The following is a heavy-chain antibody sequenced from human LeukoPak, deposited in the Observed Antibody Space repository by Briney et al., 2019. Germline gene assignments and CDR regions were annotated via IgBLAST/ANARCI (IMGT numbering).Heavy chain of an antibody. Sequence: SETLSLTCTVSDGSITNNDWSWVRQTPGKGLEFIGYVHYSGTTNYNPSLRSRVTISVDTSKNQFSLKLSSVTAADTAVYYCARDLAGTGSYSSYNWFDPWGQGTLVTVSS. V-gene: IGHV4-59*12. D-gene: IGHD1-26*01. J-gene: IGHJ5*02. CDR2: VHYSGTT. CDR1: DGSITNND. CDR3: ARDLAGTGSYSSYNWFDP.